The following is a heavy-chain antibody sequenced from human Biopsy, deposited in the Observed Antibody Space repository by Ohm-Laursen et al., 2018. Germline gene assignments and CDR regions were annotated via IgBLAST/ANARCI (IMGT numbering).Heavy chain of an antibody. Sequence: PSDTLSLTCTVSGDSISSYYWSWIRQPPGKGLEWIGYVYYTGSTDYNPSLQSRVTISVDTSKNHFSLRLRSATPADTAIYYCARDRGYYSDRTVPGYFDLWGRGTLVTVSS. CDR2: VYYTGST. D-gene: IGHD3-22*01. CDR3: ARDRGYYSDRTVPGYFDL. CDR1: GDSISSYY. J-gene: IGHJ2*01. V-gene: IGHV4-59*01.